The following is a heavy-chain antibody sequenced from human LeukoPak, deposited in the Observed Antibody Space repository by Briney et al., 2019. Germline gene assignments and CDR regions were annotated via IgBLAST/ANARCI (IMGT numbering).Heavy chain of an antibody. Sequence: VSVKVSCKASGYTFTGYYMHWVRQAPGQGLEWMGWINPNSGGTNYAQKFQGWVTMTRDTSISTAYMELSRLRSDDTAVYYCARDRSYGSGSYDGMDVWGQGTTVTVSS. CDR3: ARDRSYGSGSYDGMDV. CDR1: GYTFTGYY. J-gene: IGHJ6*02. CDR2: INPNSGGT. V-gene: IGHV1-2*04. D-gene: IGHD3-10*01.